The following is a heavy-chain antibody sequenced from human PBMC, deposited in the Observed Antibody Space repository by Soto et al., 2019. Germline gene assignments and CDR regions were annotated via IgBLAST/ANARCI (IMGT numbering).Heavy chain of an antibody. CDR2: IRSDSNHI. CDR1: GFSFSSFS. V-gene: IGHV3-48*02. CDR3: ARDLAYAFDY. Sequence: LRRSCAASGFSFSSFSMNWIRQAPGKGLEWLSYIRSDSNHIGYADSVRGRFTISSDIAKNSLFLQMSSLRDEDTAVYYCARDLAYAFDYWGQGTLVTVSS. D-gene: IGHD3-16*01. J-gene: IGHJ4*02.